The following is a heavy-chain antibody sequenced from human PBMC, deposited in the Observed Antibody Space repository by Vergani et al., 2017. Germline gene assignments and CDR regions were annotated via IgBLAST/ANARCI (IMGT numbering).Heavy chain of an antibody. V-gene: IGHV3-9*01. J-gene: IGHJ4*02. D-gene: IGHD6-6*01. CDR1: GITFWKFG. CDR2: ISWNSGAV. Sequence: EVDLVESGGGLAQPGGSLRLSCEASGITFWKFGMHWVRQGTGKGLEWVSGISWNSGAVDYEDSVRGRLTISRDNSNNTLYLQKHSLRAEDTAVYYCSKDLSSSSSLADFDYWGQGTLVTVSS. CDR3: SKDLSSSSSLADFDY.